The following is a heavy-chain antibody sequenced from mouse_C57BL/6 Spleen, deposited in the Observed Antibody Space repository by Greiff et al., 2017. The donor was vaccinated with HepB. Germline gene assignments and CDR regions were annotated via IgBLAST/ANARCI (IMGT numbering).Heavy chain of an antibody. CDR1: GFTFSSYG. V-gene: IGHV5-6*01. CDR2: ISSGGSYT. J-gene: IGHJ4*01. Sequence: EVKLVESGGDLVKPGGSLKLSCAASGFTFSSYGMSWVRQTPDKRLEWVATISSGGSYTYYPDSVKGRFTISRDNAKNTLYLQMSSLKSEDTAMYYCARHDGNYPYAMDYWGQGTSVTVSS. D-gene: IGHD2-1*01. CDR3: ARHDGNYPYAMDY.